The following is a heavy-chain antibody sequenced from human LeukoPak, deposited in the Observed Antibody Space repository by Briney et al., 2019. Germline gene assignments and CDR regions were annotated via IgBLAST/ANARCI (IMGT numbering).Heavy chain of an antibody. D-gene: IGHD3-10*01. J-gene: IGHJ4*02. CDR3: ARGHHYFVSGSYYNF. V-gene: IGHV1-2*02. Sequence: ASVKVSCKASGYTFTGYYIFWVRQAPGQGLEWMGWINPDSGGTNYAQKFQGRVTMTRDTSISTAYMELSRLTSDDTAVFYCARGHHYFVSGSYYNFWGQGTLVTLSS. CDR1: GYTFTGYY. CDR2: INPDSGGT.